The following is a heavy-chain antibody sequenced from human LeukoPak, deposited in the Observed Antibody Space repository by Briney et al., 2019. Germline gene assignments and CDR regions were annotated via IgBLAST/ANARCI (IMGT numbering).Heavy chain of an antibody. J-gene: IGHJ5*02. CDR3: ARSITIFGVATLGVFWFDP. D-gene: IGHD3-3*01. CDR1: GGSFSGYY. V-gene: IGHV4-34*01. CDR2: IYHSGST. Sequence: PSETLSLTCAVYGGSFSGYYWSWIRQPPGKGLEWIGSIYHSGSTYYNPSLKSRVTISVDTSKNQFSLKLSSVTAADTAVYYCARSITIFGVATLGVFWFDPWGQGTLVTVSS.